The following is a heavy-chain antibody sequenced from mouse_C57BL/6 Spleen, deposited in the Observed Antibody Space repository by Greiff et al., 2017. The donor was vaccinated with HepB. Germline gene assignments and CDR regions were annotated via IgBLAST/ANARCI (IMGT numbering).Heavy chain of an antibody. Sequence: VQLQESGAELVKPGASVKLSCKASGYTFTEYTIHWVKQRSGQGLEWIGWFYPGSGSIKYNEKFKDKATLTADKSSSTVYMELSRLTSEDSAVYFGARHEIYYDYDRGFDYWGQGTTLTVSS. D-gene: IGHD2-4*01. CDR2: FYPGSGSI. J-gene: IGHJ2*01. CDR3: ARHEIYYDYDRGFDY. CDR1: GYTFTEYT. V-gene: IGHV1-62-2*01.